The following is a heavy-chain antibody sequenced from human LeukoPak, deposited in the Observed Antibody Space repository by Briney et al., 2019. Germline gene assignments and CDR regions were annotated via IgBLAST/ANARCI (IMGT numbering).Heavy chain of an antibody. V-gene: IGHV3-7*01. J-gene: IGHJ4*02. CDR2: IKQDGSEK. CDR1: GFTFSSYW. CDR3: ARDQGEDDSSGYYRLL. D-gene: IGHD3-22*01. Sequence: GGSLRLSCAASGFTFSSYWMSWVRQAPGKGLEWVANIKQDGSEKYYVDSVKGRFTISRDNAKNSLYLQMNSLRAEDTAVYYCARDQGEDDSSGYYRLLWGQGTLVTVSS.